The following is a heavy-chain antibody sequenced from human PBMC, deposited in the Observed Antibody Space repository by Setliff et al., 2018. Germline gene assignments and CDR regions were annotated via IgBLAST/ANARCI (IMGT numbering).Heavy chain of an antibody. Sequence: SETLSLTCTVSGGSISSSSYYWGWIRQPPGKGLEWIGSIYYSGSTYYNPSLKSRVTISLDTSKNQFSLKLTSVTAADTAVYYCASGLNWLSSTEFDYWGQGTQVTVSS. J-gene: IGHJ4*02. V-gene: IGHV4-39*07. CDR3: ASGLNWLSSTEFDY. D-gene: IGHD1-20*01. CDR1: GGSISSSSYY. CDR2: IYYSGST.